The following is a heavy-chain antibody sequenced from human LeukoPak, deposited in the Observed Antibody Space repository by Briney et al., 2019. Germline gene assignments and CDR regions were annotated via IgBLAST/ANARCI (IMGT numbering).Heavy chain of an antibody. CDR2: IYYSGGT. CDR1: GGSISSYY. J-gene: IGHJ5*02. V-gene: IGHV4-59*01. D-gene: IGHD1-26*01. CDR3: ASEGWERPMGWFDP. Sequence: SETLSLTCTVSGGSISSYYWSWIRQPPGKGLEWIGYIYYSGGTNYNPSLKSRVTISVDTSKNQFSLKLSSVTAADTAVYYCASEGWERPMGWFDPWGQGTLVTVSS.